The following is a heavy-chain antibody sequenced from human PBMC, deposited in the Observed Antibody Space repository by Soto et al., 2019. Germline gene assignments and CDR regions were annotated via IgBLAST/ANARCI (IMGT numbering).Heavy chain of an antibody. CDR1: GYTFTGYY. CDR3: ARGSTMINYRLIGGRVDYFDY. D-gene: IGHD3-22*01. Sequence: AASVKVSCKASGYTFTGYYMHWVRQAPGQGLEWMGWINPNSGGTNYAQKFQGWVTMTRDTSISTAYMELSRLRSDDTAVYYCARGSTMINYRLIGGRVDYFDYWAREPWSPSPQ. CDR2: INPNSGGT. J-gene: IGHJ4*02. V-gene: IGHV1-2*04.